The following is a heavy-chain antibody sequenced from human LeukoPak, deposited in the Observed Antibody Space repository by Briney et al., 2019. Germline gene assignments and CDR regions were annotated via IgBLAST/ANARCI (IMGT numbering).Heavy chain of an antibody. Sequence: PGGSLRLSCAASGFTFSDYSIDWVRQAPGKGLEWVSYIRSSSRGTIYYADSVKGRFTISRDNAKNSLYLQMNSLRVEDTVVYYCARDHNWASDYWGQGTLVTVSS. J-gene: IGHJ4*02. CDR3: ARDHNWASDY. CDR2: IRSSSRGTI. D-gene: IGHD1-1*01. CDR1: GFTFSDYS. V-gene: IGHV3-48*01.